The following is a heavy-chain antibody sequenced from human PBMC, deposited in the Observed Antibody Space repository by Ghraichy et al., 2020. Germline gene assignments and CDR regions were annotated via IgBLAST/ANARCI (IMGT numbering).Heavy chain of an antibody. CDR3: ARHNNGYLPDDAFDI. V-gene: IGHV5-51*01. CDR2: IYPGDSDT. D-gene: IGHD5-12*01. J-gene: IGHJ3*02. Sequence: GESLNISCKGSGYSFTSYWIGWVRQMAGKGLEWMGIIYPGDSDTRYSPSFQGQVTISADKSISTAYLQWSSLKASDTAMYYCARHNNGYLPDDAFDIWGQGTMVTVSS. CDR1: GYSFTSYW.